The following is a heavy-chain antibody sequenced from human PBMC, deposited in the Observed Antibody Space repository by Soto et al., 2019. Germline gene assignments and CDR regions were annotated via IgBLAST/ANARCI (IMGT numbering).Heavy chain of an antibody. J-gene: IGHJ3*02. CDR1: GYTFTGYY. CDR3: ARAGNRYCSGGSCWFNAFDI. V-gene: IGHV1-2*04. CDR2: INPNNGGT. Sequence: ASVKVSCKASGYTFTGYYMRWVRQAPGQGLEWMGWINPNNGGTNYAQKLQSWATMTSDTSISTAYMELSRLRSDDTAVYYCARAGNRYCSGGSCWFNAFDIWGQGTMVTVSS. D-gene: IGHD2-15*01.